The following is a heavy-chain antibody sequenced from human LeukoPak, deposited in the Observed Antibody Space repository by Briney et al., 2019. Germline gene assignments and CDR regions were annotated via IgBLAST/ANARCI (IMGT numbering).Heavy chain of an antibody. J-gene: IGHJ6*03. V-gene: IGHV4-34*01. CDR2: INHSGST. CDR1: GGSFSGYY. D-gene: IGHD5-24*01. CDR3: ARRGLWPYYYMDV. Sequence: KPSETLSLTCAVYGGSFSGYYWSWIRQPPGKGLEWIGEINHSGSTNYNPSLKSRVTISVDTSKNQFSLKLSSVTAADTAVYYCARRGLWPYYYMDVWGKGTTVTVSS.